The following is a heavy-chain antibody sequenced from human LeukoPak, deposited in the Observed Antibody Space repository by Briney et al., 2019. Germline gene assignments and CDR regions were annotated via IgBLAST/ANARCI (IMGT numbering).Heavy chain of an antibody. V-gene: IGHV4-4*07. Sequence: PSETLSLTCTVSGGSVSSYYWSWIRQPAGKGLEWIGRIYTNGGTNYNASLRTRVTISVDKSNNRFSLKMTSVTVADTAVYYCAGRDYWGQGILVTVSS. CDR2: IYTNGGT. J-gene: IGHJ4*02. CDR3: AGRDY. CDR1: GGSVSSYY.